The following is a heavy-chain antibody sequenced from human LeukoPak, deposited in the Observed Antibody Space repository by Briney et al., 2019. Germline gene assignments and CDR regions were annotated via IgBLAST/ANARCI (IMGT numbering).Heavy chain of an antibody. J-gene: IGHJ3*02. Sequence: PSETLSLTCTVSGGSLSSYYWSWIRQPPGKGLEWIGYVRYTGTTNFNSSLQTRLAMSVDTSKNHFSLTLTSVSAADTAVYFCARGRGSTTYPFDIWGQGTLVTVSS. D-gene: IGHD2-15*01. V-gene: IGHV4-59*01. CDR3: ARGRGSTTYPFDI. CDR2: VRYTGTT. CDR1: GGSLSSYY.